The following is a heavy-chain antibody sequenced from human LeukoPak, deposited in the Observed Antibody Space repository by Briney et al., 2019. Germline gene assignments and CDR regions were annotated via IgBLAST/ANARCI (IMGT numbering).Heavy chain of an antibody. J-gene: IGHJ3*02. CDR1: GGSISSYY. CDR2: IYYSGST. V-gene: IGHV4-59*01. Sequence: PSETLSLTCTVSGGSISSYYWSWIRQSPGKGLEWIGYIYYSGSTNYNPSLKSRVTMSVDTSKNQFSLKLSSVTAADTAVYYCAREGGYSSGFDAFDIWGQGTMVTVSS. CDR3: AREGGYSSGFDAFDI. D-gene: IGHD6-19*01.